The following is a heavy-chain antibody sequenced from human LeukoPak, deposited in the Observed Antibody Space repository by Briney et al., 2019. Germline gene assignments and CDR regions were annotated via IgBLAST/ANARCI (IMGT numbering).Heavy chain of an antibody. CDR3: ARGGYSFDY. J-gene: IGHJ4*02. V-gene: IGHV3-7*01. CDR1: GFTLSGYW. D-gene: IGHD5-12*01. Sequence: GGSPRLSCAASGFTLSGYWMSWVRQAPGKGLEWVARLHADGIERYYVDPVKGRFTISRDNAKNSLHLQMYSLRLDDTAVYYCARGGYSFDYLGQGTLVTVSS. CDR2: LHADGIER.